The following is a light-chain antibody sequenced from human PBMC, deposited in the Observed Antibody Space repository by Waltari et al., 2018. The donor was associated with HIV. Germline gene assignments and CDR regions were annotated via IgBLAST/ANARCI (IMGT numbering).Light chain of an antibody. J-gene: IGLJ3*02. V-gene: IGLV1-47*01. CDR2: RNN. Sequence: QSVLTQPPSASGTPGQRVTISCSGSSSHIGRHYVYWYQQLPGPAPKLLINRNNQRPSWVPDRFSGSKSGTSASLAISGLRSEDEADYYCAAWDDSLSAWVFGGGTKLTVL. CDR3: AAWDDSLSAWV. CDR1: SSHIGRHY.